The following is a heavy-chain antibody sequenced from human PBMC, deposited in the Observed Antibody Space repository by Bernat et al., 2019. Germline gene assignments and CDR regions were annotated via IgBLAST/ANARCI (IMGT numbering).Heavy chain of an antibody. V-gene: IGHV3-30-3*01. D-gene: IGHD4-23*01. CDR3: APGGFQH. CDR1: GFTFSSYA. J-gene: IGHJ1*01. Sequence: QVRLVESGGGVVQPGRSLRLSCAASGFTFSSYAMHWVRQAPGKGLEWVAVISYDGSNKYYADSVKGRFTISRDNSKNTLYLQMNSLRAEDTAVYYCAPGGFQHWGQGTLVTVSS. CDR2: ISYDGSNK.